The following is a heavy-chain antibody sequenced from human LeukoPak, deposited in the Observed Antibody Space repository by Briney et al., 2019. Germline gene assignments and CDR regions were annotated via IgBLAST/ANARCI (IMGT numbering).Heavy chain of an antibody. Sequence: GGSLRLSCAASGFTFSSYGTHWVRQAPGKGLEWVAVIWNDGSNKYYADSVKGRFTISRDSSKNTVYLQMNSLRAEDTAVYYCATRSPALDYWGQGTLVTVSS. D-gene: IGHD2-2*01. V-gene: IGHV3-33*08. CDR3: ATRSPALDY. CDR2: IWNDGSNK. CDR1: GFTFSSYG. J-gene: IGHJ4*02.